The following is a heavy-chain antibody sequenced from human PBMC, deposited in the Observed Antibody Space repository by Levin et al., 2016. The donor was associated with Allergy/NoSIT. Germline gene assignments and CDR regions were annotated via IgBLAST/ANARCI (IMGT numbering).Heavy chain of an antibody. V-gene: IGHV4-39*01. CDR3: ARRERVAGSFDY. Sequence: WIRQPPGKGLEWIASIFYTGSTYYNPSLKSRVTISVDTSKNQFSLKLGSVTAADSAVYYCARRERVAGSFDYWGQGTLVTVSS. J-gene: IGHJ4*02. CDR2: IFYTGST. D-gene: IGHD6-19*01.